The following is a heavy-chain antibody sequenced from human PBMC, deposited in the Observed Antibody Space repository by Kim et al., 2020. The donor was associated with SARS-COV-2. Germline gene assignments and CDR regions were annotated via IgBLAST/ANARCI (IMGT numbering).Heavy chain of an antibody. D-gene: IGHD5-12*01. J-gene: IGHJ4*02. CDR1: GGSISSGGHH. CDR2: IYYTGNT. Sequence: SETLSLTCTVSGGSISSGGHHWTWIRQHPEKGLEWIGHIYYTGNTYYNPSLKSRVTISIDTSKSQFSLRLSSVTAADTALYYCARLRIVPTGAPSLGGYSGYWGQGTLVTVST. CDR3: ARLRIVPTGAPSLGGYSGY. V-gene: IGHV4-31*03.